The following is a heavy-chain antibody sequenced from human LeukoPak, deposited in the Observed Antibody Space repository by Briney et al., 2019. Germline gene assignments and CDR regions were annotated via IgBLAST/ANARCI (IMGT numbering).Heavy chain of an antibody. V-gene: IGHV1-3*01. CDR1: GFTFTNYA. CDR3: ARGRWTSHQLTYYFDY. D-gene: IGHD2-2*01. Sequence: ASVKVSCKASGFTFTNYAIHWVRQAPGQRLEWMGWINAGNGNTKYSQKFQGRVTITRDTSASTAYMELSSLGSEDTAVYYCARGRWTSHQLTYYFDYWGQGTLVTVSS. J-gene: IGHJ4*02. CDR2: INAGNGNT.